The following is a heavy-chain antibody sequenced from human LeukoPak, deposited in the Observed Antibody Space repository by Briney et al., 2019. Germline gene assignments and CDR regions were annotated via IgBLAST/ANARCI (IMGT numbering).Heavy chain of an antibody. J-gene: IGHJ3*02. CDR2: ISSNGGST. CDR3: ARAVGIAAAGTNAFDI. V-gene: IGHV3-64*01. CDR1: GFTFSSYA. Sequence: PGGSLRLSCAASGFTFSSYAMHWVRQAPGKGLEYVSAISSNGGSTYYANSVKGRFTISRDNSKNTLYLQMGSLRAEDMAVYYCARAVGIAAAGTNAFDIWGQGTMVTVSP. D-gene: IGHD6-13*01.